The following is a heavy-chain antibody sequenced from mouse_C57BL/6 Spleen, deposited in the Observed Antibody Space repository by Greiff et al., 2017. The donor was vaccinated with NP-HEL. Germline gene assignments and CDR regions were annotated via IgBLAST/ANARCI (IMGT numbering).Heavy chain of an antibody. V-gene: IGHV1-72*01. CDR2: IDPNSGGT. J-gene: IGHJ2*01. CDR1: GYTFTSYW. Sequence: VKLSCKASGYTFTSYWMHWVKQRPGRGLEWIGRIDPNSGGTKYNEKFKSKATLTVDKPSSTAYMQLSSLTSEDSAVYYCARRMGLREPFLDYWGQGTTLTVSS. CDR3: ARRMGLREPFLDY. D-gene: IGHD2-3*01.